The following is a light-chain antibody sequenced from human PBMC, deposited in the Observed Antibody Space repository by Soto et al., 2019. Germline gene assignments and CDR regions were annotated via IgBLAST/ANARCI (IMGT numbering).Light chain of an antibody. J-gene: IGKJ4*01. CDR1: QSISTN. Sequence: KQSLGPLSLSPEERGAVSGRASQSISTNLAWYPQQHGQAPRLLIYGASARAPDIPARFSGSGSRTELPPTITSLPSADFGVYYCQPYNAWPPLTFGGGTKVDIK. CDR3: QPYNAWPPLT. CDR2: GAS. V-gene: IGKV3-15*01.